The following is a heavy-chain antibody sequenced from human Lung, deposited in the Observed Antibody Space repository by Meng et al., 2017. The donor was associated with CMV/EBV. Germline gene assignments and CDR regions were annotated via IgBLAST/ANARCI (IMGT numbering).Heavy chain of an antibody. CDR2: ISYDGSNK. CDR1: GFTFNTYA. J-gene: IGHJ6*02. V-gene: IGHV3-30*04. CDR3: VRDQGGESMIAVLIERFGMDV. D-gene: IGHD3-22*01. Sequence: SLRLSXAASGFTFNTYAMHWVRQAPGKGLEWVAVISYDGSNKYTADSVQGRLTISRDNSKNNLYLQMNSLTVEDTAVYYCVRDQGGESMIAVLIERFGMDVWGQGTTVTVSS.